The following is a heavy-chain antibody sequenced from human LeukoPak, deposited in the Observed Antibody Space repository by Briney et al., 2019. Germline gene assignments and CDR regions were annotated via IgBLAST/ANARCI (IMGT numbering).Heavy chain of an antibody. D-gene: IGHD3-10*02. CDR1: GFTFRDYG. CDR2: ISYDGSNK. J-gene: IGHJ3*02. V-gene: IGHV3-30*03. CDR3: ARSILFMSADAFDI. Sequence: PGGSLRLSCAASGFTFRDYGMNWVRQAPGKGLEWVAFISYDGSNKDYADSVKGRFTISRDNSKKTLYLQMNTLRAEDTAVYYCARSILFMSADAFDIWGQGTMVTVSS.